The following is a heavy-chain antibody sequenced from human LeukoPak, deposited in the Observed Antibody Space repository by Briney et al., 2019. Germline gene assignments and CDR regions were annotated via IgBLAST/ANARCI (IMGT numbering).Heavy chain of an antibody. J-gene: IGHJ4*02. CDR2: IYHSGST. V-gene: IGHV4-30-2*05. CDR1: GGSISSGGYY. Sequence: SQTLSLTCTVSGGSISSGGYYWSWLRQPPGKGLEWIGYIYHSGSTYYNPSLKSRVTISVDTSKNQFSLKLSSVTAADTAVYYCARVKAVDFDYWGQGTLVTVSS. D-gene: IGHD6-19*01. CDR3: ARVKAVDFDY.